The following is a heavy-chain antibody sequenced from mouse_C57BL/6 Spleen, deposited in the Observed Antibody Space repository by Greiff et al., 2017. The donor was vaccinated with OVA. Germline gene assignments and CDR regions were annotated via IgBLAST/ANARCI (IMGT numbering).Heavy chain of an antibody. CDR3: ARDRYYGSSYGYFDY. Sequence: EVQGVESGGGLVKPGGSPKLSCAASGFTFSSYAMSWVRQTPEKRLEWVATISDGGSYTYYPDNVKGRFTISRDNAKNNLYLQMSHLKSEDTAMYYCARDRYYGSSYGYFDYWGQGTTLTVSS. D-gene: IGHD1-1*01. CDR1: GFTFSSYA. J-gene: IGHJ2*01. CDR2: ISDGGSYT. V-gene: IGHV5-4*01.